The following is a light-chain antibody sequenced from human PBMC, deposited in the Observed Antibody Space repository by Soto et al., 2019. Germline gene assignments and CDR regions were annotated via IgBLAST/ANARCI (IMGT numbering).Light chain of an antibody. J-gene: IGKJ5*01. Sequence: EIVLTQSPGTLCLSPVERATLSCSSSQSVSSSYLAWYQQKPGQDNRLIIYGASSRATGIKDRFSGSGSGTDFTLTIRRMEPEDSAMYYCKKYGTAPITGGHGQRLVLK. V-gene: IGKV3-20*01. CDR1: QSVSSSY. CDR3: KKYGTAPIT. CDR2: GAS.